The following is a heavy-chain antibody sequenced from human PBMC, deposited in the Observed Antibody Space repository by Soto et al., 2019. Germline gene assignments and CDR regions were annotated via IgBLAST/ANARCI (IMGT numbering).Heavy chain of an antibody. V-gene: IGHV3-74*01. CDR1: GFTFSNYW. Sequence: PGGSLRLSCAVSGFTFSNYWMHCVRQAPGKGLAWVSHINTDGSSTSYADSVKGRFTISRDNTKNTLYLQMNSPRAEDTAVYYCARDIDSAYDLWGQGTLVTVSS. D-gene: IGHD3-3*01. CDR2: INTDGSST. J-gene: IGHJ4*02. CDR3: ARDIDSAYDL.